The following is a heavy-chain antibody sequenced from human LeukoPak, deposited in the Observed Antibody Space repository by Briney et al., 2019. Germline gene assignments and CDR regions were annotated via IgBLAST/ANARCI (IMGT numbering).Heavy chain of an antibody. Sequence: GGSLRLSCAASGFTFSSYGMHWGRQAPGKGLEWVAVISYDGSNKYYADSVKGRFTISRDNSKNTLYLQMDSLRAEDTAVYYCAKGIRYYYGSGSYYPIDYWGQGTLVTVSS. CDR3: AKGIRYYYGSGSYYPIDY. CDR2: ISYDGSNK. D-gene: IGHD3-10*01. CDR1: GFTFSSYG. V-gene: IGHV3-30*18. J-gene: IGHJ4*02.